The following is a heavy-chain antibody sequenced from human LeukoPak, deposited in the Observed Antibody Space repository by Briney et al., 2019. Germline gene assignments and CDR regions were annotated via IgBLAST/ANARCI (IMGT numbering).Heavy chain of an antibody. CDR1: GFTFSSYS. CDR3: ARGDRDLYCSSTSCYPVL. CDR2: IISSSYI. V-gene: IGHV3-21*01. J-gene: IGHJ4*02. D-gene: IGHD2-2*01. Sequence: PGGSLRFSCVASGFTFSSYSMNWVRQAPGKGLGWVSSIISSSYIYYADSVKGRFTISRDNAKNSLYLQMNSLRAEDTAVYYCARGDRDLYCSSTSCYPVLGGQGTLVTVSS.